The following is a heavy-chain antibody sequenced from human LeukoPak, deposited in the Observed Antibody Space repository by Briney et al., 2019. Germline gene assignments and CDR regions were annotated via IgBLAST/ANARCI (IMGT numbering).Heavy chain of an antibody. J-gene: IGHJ4*02. CDR3: AKENVVGLLPDYFDY. D-gene: IGHD2-21*01. V-gene: IGHV3-23*01. CDR1: GFSFSSYA. Sequence: GGSLRLSCAASGFSFSSYAMSWVRRAPGEGLEWLSAISGSGGSTYYADSVKGRFTISRDNTKNTLYLQMNRLRAEDTAIYYCAKENVVGLLPDYFDYWGQGTLVTLSS. CDR2: ISGSGGST.